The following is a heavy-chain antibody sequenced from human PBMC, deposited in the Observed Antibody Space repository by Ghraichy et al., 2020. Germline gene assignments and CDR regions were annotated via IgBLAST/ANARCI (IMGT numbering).Heavy chain of an antibody. CDR2: NNWDGSAI. CDR1: GFTFSEYT. CDR3: AREKDKIVSFEDD. J-gene: IGHJ4*02. Sequence: GGSLRLSCAASGFTFSEYTMHWVRQTPGEGLEWVALNNWDGSAIFYADSVRGRFTISRDNSRNSLYLQMNSLRAEDTAVYYCAREKDKIVSFEDDWGQGTLVIVSS. D-gene: IGHD2-15*01. V-gene: IGHV3-43*01.